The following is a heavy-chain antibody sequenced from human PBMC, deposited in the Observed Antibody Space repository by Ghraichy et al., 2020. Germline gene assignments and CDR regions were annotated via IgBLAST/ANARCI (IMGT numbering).Heavy chain of an antibody. CDR3: ARGCYDILTDQPDSCGMDV. D-gene: IGHD3-9*01. J-gene: IGHJ6*02. Sequence: SETLSLTCAVYGGSFSGYYWSWIRQPPGKGLEWIGEINHSGSTNYNPFLKSRVTISVDTSKNQFSLKLSSVTAADTAVYYCARGCYDILTDQPDSCGMDVWGQGTTVTVSS. CDR2: INHSGST. V-gene: IGHV4-34*01. CDR1: GGSFSGYY.